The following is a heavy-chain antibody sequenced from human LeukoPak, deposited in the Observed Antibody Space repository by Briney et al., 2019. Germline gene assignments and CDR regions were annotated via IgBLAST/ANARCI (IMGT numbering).Heavy chain of an antibody. CDR2: IKQDGSEK. CDR3: ARDKSRDYASYMDV. Sequence: GGSPRLSCVASGFTFSSYWMSWGRRAPGKGLGGGGNIKQDGSEKYYVDSVKGRFTISRDSAKKSLYLQMNSLRAEDTAVYYCARDKSRDYASYMDVWGKGTTATVSS. V-gene: IGHV3-7*04. J-gene: IGHJ6*03. D-gene: IGHD4-17*01. CDR1: GFTFSSYW.